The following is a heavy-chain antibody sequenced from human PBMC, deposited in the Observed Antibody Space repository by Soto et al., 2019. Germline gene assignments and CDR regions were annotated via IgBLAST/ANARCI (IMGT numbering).Heavy chain of an antibody. D-gene: IGHD3-9*01. CDR2: ISSNGGIK. V-gene: IGHV3-64D*06. CDR3: GRARHYDLLTSHFDY. J-gene: IGHJ4*02. Sequence: VRQGPGKGLEYVSGISSNGGIKYHADSVKGRFSISRDNSKNTLYLQMSSLRVEETSVFNWGRARHYDLLTSHFDYCGLGTMAAVS.